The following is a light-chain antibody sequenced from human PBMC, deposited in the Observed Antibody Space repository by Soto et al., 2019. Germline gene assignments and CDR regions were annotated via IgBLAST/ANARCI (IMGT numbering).Light chain of an antibody. J-gene: IGLJ2*01. CDR1: SSDVGAYNY. CDR2: GVN. Sequence: QSALTQPRSVSGSPGQSVTISCTGTSSDVGAYNYVSWYQQHPGKAPKLLIFGVNQRPSGVPARFSGSKSGNTASLTVSGLQAEDEADYYCCSFADTFDVFFGGGTKVTVL. V-gene: IGLV2-11*01. CDR3: CSFADTFDVF.